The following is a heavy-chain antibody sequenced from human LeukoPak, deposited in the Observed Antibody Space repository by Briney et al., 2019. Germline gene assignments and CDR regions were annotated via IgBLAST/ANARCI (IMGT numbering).Heavy chain of an antibody. V-gene: IGHV3-23*01. D-gene: IGHD6-13*01. CDR1: GFTFSSYA. CDR2: ISGSGGSS. J-gene: IGHJ4*02. Sequence: GGSLRLSCAASGFTFSSYAMSWVRQAPGKGLEWVSAISGSGGSSYYADSVKGRFTISRDNSKNTLYLQMNSLRAEDTAVYYCAKGSLYSSSWYYFDYWGQGTLVTVSS. CDR3: AKGSLYSSSWYYFDY.